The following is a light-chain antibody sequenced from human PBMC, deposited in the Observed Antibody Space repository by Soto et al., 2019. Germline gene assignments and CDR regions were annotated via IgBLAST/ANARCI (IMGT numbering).Light chain of an antibody. CDR2: DDG. CDR1: NIGIKS. J-gene: IGLJ3*02. CDR3: QAWDSSSDHPV. V-gene: IGLV3-21*02. Sequence: SYELTQPPSVSVAPGQTATITCGGNNIGIKSVQWYQQKPGQAPVLVVHDDGDRPSGIPERVSGSNSGNTATLTISRVEAGDEADYYCQAWDSSSDHPVFGGGTKLTVL.